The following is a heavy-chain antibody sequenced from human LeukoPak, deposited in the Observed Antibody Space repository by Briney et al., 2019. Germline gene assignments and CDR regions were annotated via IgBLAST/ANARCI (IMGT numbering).Heavy chain of an antibody. CDR1: GFTFNRCW. Sequence: PGGSLRLSCVVSGFTFNRCWMNWVRQAPGKGLEWVSSISSSSSYIYYADSVKGRFTISRDNAKNSLYLQMNSLRAEDTAVYYCARDRPNNYYDSSGYYRDYWGQGTLVTVSS. V-gene: IGHV3-21*01. CDR2: ISSSSSYI. D-gene: IGHD3-22*01. CDR3: ARDRPNNYYDSSGYYRDY. J-gene: IGHJ4*02.